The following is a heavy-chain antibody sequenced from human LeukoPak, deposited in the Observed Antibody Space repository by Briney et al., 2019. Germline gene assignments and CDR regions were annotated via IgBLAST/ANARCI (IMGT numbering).Heavy chain of an antibody. CDR1: GFTFSSYA. Sequence: GGSLRLSCAAPGFTFSSYAMSWVRQAPGKGLEWVSSISSSSSYMYYADSVKGRFTISRDNAKNSLYLQMNSLRAEDTAVYYCASSKGCYYYMDVWGKGTTVTVSS. V-gene: IGHV3-21*01. CDR3: ASSKGCYYYMDV. D-gene: IGHD2-2*01. CDR2: ISSSSSYM. J-gene: IGHJ6*03.